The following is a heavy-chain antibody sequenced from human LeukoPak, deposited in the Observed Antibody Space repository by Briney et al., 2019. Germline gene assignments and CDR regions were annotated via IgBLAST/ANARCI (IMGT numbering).Heavy chain of an antibody. D-gene: IGHD3-10*01. CDR1: GFTFSSYA. J-gene: IGHJ4*02. Sequence: GGSLRLSCAASGFTFSSYAMSWVRQAPGKGLEWVSSISSSSSYIYYADSVKGRFTISRDNAKNSLYLQMNSLRAEDTAVYYCASVSYGSEDYWGQGTLVTVSS. CDR3: ASVSYGSEDY. V-gene: IGHV3-21*01. CDR2: ISSSSSYI.